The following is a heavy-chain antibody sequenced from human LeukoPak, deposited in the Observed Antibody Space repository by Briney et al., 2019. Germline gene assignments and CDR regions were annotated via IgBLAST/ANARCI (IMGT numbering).Heavy chain of an antibody. D-gene: IGHD3-22*01. Sequence: QPGGSLRLSCAASGFTFSSYAMSWVRQAPGKGLEWVSGISGSGDNTYYADSAKGRFTISRDNSKNTLYVQVNSLGTEDTAAYYCAKGSYYDSSGSFYFDYWGQGTLVTVSS. J-gene: IGHJ4*02. CDR2: ISGSGDNT. CDR1: GFTFSSYA. CDR3: AKGSYYDSSGSFYFDY. V-gene: IGHV3-23*01.